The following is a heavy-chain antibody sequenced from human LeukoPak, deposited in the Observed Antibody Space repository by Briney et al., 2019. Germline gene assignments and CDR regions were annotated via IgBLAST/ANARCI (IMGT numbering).Heavy chain of an antibody. CDR3: AKVGMITFGGPETPDDY. V-gene: IGHV3-23*01. D-gene: IGHD3-16*01. CDR2: ISGSGVRT. Sequence: PGGSLRLSCAASGFTFSTYAMSWVRQAPGKGLEWVSAISGSGVRTYYADSVKGRFTISRDNSKNTLYLQMNGLRAEETAVYYCAKVGMITFGGPETPDDYWGQGTLVTVSS. CDR1: GFTFSTYA. J-gene: IGHJ4*02.